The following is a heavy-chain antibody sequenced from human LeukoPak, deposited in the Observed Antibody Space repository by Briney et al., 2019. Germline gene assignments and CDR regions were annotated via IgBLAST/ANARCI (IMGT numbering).Heavy chain of an antibody. J-gene: IGHJ4*02. Sequence: SETLSLTCAVSGYSISSGYYWGWIRQPPGKGLEWIGSIYHSGTTYYNPSLKSRVTISVDTSKNQFSLKLSSVTAANTAVYYRARDPYYDILTGYFEGRDYWGQGTLVTVSS. CDR3: ARDPYYDILTGYFEGRDY. CDR1: GYSISSGYY. CDR2: IYHSGTT. V-gene: IGHV4-38-2*02. D-gene: IGHD3-9*01.